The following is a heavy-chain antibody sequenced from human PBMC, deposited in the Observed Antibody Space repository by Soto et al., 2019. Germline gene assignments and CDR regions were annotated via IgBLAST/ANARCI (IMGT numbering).Heavy chain of an antibody. V-gene: IGHV1-18*01. Sequence: AASVKVSCKASGYTFTSYGISWVRQAPGQGLEWMGWISAYNGNTNYAQKLQGRVTMTTDTSTSTAYMELRSRRSADTAVYYCARTDLRGPLRYFDWTNNWFDPWGQGTLVTVSS. J-gene: IGHJ5*02. CDR3: ARTDLRGPLRYFDWTNNWFDP. CDR2: ISAYNGNT. D-gene: IGHD3-9*01. CDR1: GYTFTSYG.